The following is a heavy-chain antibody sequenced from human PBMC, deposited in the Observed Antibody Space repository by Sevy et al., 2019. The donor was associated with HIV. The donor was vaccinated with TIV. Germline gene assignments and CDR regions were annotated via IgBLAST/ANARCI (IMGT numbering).Heavy chain of an antibody. D-gene: IGHD5-18*01. CDR3: ARTKSNTAMVSSDY. V-gene: IGHV3-48*01. CDR1: EFSFSSYS. CDR2: ISSSSSTM. Sequence: GGSLRLSCAASEFSFSSYSMNWVRQAPGQGLEWVSYISSSSSTMYYADSVKGRFTISRDNAKNSLYLQMNTLRAEDTAVYYCARTKSNTAMVSSDYRGQGTLVTVSS. J-gene: IGHJ4*02.